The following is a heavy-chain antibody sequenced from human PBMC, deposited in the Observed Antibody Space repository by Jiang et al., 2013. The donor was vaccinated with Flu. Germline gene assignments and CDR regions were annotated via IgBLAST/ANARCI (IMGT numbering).Heavy chain of an antibody. V-gene: IGHV4-39*01. J-gene: IGHJ4*02. CDR3: ATSDYYGSGDYYLGPPPSYFDT. Sequence: SGSGLVKPSETLSLTCTVSGGPMNSGRSYWAWIRQPPGKGLEWIGSISYRATTYYNPSLMSRVTVSVDTSKNQFSLTLSSVTAADTAVYYCATSDYYGSGDYYLGPPPSYFDTWGQGTLVTVSS. CDR1: GGPMNSGRSY. D-gene: IGHD3-10*01. CDR2: ISYRATT.